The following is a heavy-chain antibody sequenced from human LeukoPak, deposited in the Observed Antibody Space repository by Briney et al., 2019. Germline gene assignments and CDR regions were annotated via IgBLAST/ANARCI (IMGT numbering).Heavy chain of an antibody. J-gene: IGHJ4*02. CDR2: INPNSGGT. CDR1: GYTFTAYY. V-gene: IGHV1-2*02. Sequence: ASVKVSCKASGYTFTAYYMHWVRQAPGQGLEWMGWINPNSGGTNYAQKFQGRVTMTRDTSISTAYMELSRLRSDDTAVYYCVRDFSSGYTTFDYWGQGTLVTVSS. CDR3: VRDFSSGYTTFDY. D-gene: IGHD3-22*01.